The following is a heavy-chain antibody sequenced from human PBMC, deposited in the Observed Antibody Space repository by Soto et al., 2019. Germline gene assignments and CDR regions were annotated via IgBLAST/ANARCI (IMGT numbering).Heavy chain of an antibody. Sequence: SGPTLVNPTQTLTLTCTFSGFSLRTSGVGVGWIRQPPGKALEWLALIYWDDDKRYSPSLKSRLTITKDTSKNLVVLIMTNMDLVDTATYYCARDSSGYYGFDYWGLGALVTVSS. CDR1: GFSLRTSGVG. J-gene: IGHJ4*02. CDR3: ARDSSGYYGFDY. V-gene: IGHV2-5*02. CDR2: IYWDDDK. D-gene: IGHD3-22*01.